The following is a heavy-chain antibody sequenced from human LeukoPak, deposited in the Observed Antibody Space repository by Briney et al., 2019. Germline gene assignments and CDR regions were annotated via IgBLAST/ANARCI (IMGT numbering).Heavy chain of an antibody. V-gene: IGHV1-69*01. CDR1: GGTFSSYA. J-gene: IGHJ6*03. CDR3: ARGVLGYCSSTSCYTLDYYYMDI. CDR2: IIPIFGTA. Sequence: SVKVSCKASGGTFSSYAISWVRQAPGQGLEWMGGIIPIFGTANYAQKFQGRVTITADESTSTAYMELSSLRSEDTAVYYCARGVLGYCSSTSCYTLDYYYMDIWGKGTTVTVSS. D-gene: IGHD2-2*02.